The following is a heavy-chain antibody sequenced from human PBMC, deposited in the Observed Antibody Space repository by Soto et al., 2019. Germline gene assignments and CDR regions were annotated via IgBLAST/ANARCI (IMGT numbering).Heavy chain of an antibody. J-gene: IGHJ4*02. V-gene: IGHV3-48*03. CDR3: AAYVIAPASLPTTY. Sequence: PGGSLRLSCEASGFSFSTHEMIWVRQSPGRGLEWISYITTSGTVYSADSVKGRFIIARDNAKNSLFLQMNGLRAEDSAVYYCAAYVIAPASLPTTYWGQGTLVTVSS. CDR1: GFSFSTHE. CDR2: ITTSGTV. D-gene: IGHD5-12*01.